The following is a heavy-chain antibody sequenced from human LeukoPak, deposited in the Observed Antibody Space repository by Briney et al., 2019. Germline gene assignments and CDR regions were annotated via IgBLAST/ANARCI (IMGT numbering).Heavy chain of an antibody. CDR1: GGSISSYY. CDR3: ARGRGAVGFDY. V-gene: IGHV4-34*01. CDR2: INHSGST. J-gene: IGHJ4*02. Sequence: PSETLSLTCTVSGGSISSYYWSWIRQPAGKGLEWIGEINHSGSTNYNPSLKSRVTISVDTSKNQFSLKLSSVTAADTAVYYCARGRGAVGFDYWGQGTLVTVSS.